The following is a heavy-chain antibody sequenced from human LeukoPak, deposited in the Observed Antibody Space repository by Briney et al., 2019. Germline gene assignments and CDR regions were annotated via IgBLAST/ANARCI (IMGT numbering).Heavy chain of an antibody. Sequence: SETLSLTCAVYGGSFSGYCWSWIRQPPGKGLAWIGEINHSGSTNYNPSLKSRVTISVDTSKNQFSLKLSSVTAADTAVYYCARGRGGSFDYWGQGTLVTVSS. CDR2: INHSGST. CDR1: GGSFSGYC. V-gene: IGHV4-34*01. J-gene: IGHJ4*02. CDR3: ARGRGGSFDY. D-gene: IGHD2-15*01.